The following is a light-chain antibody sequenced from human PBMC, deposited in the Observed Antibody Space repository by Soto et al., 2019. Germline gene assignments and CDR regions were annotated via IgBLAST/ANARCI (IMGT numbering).Light chain of an antibody. CDR2: GAS. J-gene: IGKJ3*01. CDR1: QSISSDY. CDR3: QHYGNSPPSVT. Sequence: EVVLTQSPDTLSLSPGERATLYCRASQSISSDYLVWYQQKPGQAPRLLIYGASSRATGIPDRFSGSGSGTDFTLTINRLEPEDFAVYYCQHYGNSPPSVTFGPGTKVDI. V-gene: IGKV3-20*01.